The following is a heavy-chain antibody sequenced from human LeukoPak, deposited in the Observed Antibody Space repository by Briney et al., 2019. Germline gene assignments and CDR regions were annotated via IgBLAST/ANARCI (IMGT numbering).Heavy chain of an antibody. J-gene: IGHJ2*01. V-gene: IGHV4-39*07. D-gene: IGHD6-13*01. CDR3: ARKLAAAGPRDFFDL. CDR2: IYHSGST. Sequence: SETLSLTCTVSGGSISSSSYYWGWIRQPPGKGLEWIGEIYHSGSTNYNPSLKSRVTISVDKSKNQFSLKLSSVTAADTAVYYCARKLAAAGPRDFFDLWGRCTLVTVSS. CDR1: GGSISSSSYY.